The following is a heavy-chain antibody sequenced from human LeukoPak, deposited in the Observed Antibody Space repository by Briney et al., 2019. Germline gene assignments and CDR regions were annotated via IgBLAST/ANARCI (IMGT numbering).Heavy chain of an antibody. D-gene: IGHD5-24*01. Sequence: PSETLSLTCTVSSGSISSNNHFWGWIRQSQGKGLEWIGNIDYSGRTDYNPSLKSRVSISVDTSKNQFSLKLSSVTAADTAVYYCARGPMATIRSSYFDLWGRGTLVTVSS. CDR3: ARGPMATIRSSYFDL. CDR2: IDYSGRT. J-gene: IGHJ2*01. CDR1: SGSISSNNHF. V-gene: IGHV4-39*07.